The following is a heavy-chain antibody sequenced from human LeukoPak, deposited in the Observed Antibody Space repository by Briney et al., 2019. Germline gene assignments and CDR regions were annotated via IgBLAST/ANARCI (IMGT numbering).Heavy chain of an antibody. Sequence: SLRLSCAASGFTFSSYAMNWVRQAPGKGLEWVSTISDSGDNTYYADSVKGRFTISRDNSKNTLYLQMNSLRAEDTAVYYCAKLYSSGWSPNWYFDLWGRGTLVSVSS. CDR2: ISDSGDNT. D-gene: IGHD6-19*01. V-gene: IGHV3-23*01. CDR1: GFTFSSYA. CDR3: AKLYSSGWSPNWYFDL. J-gene: IGHJ2*01.